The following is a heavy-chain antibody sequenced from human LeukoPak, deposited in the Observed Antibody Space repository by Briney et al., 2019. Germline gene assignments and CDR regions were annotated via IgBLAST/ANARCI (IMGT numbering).Heavy chain of an antibody. CDR1: GGSISSYY. J-gene: IGHJ4*02. Sequence: SSETLSLTCTVSGGSISSYYWGWIRQPPGKGLEWIGSIYYSGSTYYNPSLKSRVTISVDTSKNQFSLKLSSVTAADTAVYYCARGLGRIVVAPGGQGTLVTVSS. CDR3: ARGLGRIVVAP. CDR2: IYYSGST. V-gene: IGHV4-39*01. D-gene: IGHD3-22*01.